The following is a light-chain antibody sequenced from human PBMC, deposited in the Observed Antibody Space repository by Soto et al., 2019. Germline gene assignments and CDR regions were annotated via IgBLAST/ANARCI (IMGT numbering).Light chain of an antibody. Sequence: QSVLTQPPSVSAAPGQKVTISCSGSSSNIGNFYVSWYQHLPGTAPKLLISGHNNRPSGVPDRFFGSKSGTSASLTITGLQAEDEADYFCQSYDSSLSGSGVFGGGTKLTVL. CDR1: SSNIGNFY. V-gene: IGLV1-40*01. J-gene: IGLJ3*02. CDR2: GHN. CDR3: QSYDSSLSGSGV.